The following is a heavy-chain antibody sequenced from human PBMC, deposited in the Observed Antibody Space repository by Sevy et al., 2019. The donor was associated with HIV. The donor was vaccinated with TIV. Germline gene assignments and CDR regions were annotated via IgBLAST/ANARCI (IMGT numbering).Heavy chain of an antibody. CDR3: ARGGPNQHQLDYFDY. D-gene: IGHD1-1*01. J-gene: IGHJ4*02. V-gene: IGHV4-59*01. CDR1: GVSISRYS. Sequence: SETLSLTCTVSGVSISRYSWAWIRHPPGKGLECIGFGGSPNYNPSLKTRVTTSLDTSKNQFSLKLSSVTAADTAIYYCARGGPNQHQLDYFDYWGQGTLVTVSS. CDR2: GGSP.